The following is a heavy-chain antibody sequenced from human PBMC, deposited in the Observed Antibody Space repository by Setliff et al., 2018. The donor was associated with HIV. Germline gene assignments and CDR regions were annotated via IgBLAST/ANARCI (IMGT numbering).Heavy chain of an antibody. Sequence: SVKVSCKASGGDFSTFAFTWVRQAPGQGLDWMGGIIPIFGVTNYARKFQGRVTITADRVTSTAYMDLTSLTSDDTAVYYCAREVAARPYFDFRGQGTLVTVSS. CDR1: GGDFSTFA. V-gene: IGHV1-69*10. CDR2: IIPIFGVT. J-gene: IGHJ4*02. D-gene: IGHD6-6*01. CDR3: AREVAARPYFDF.